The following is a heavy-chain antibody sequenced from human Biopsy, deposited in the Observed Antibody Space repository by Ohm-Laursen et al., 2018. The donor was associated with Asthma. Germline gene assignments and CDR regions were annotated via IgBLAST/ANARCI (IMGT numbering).Heavy chain of an antibody. CDR3: ARHDHRWDTYADF. Sequence: GTLSLTCTVSGASITGSAYYWGWIRQPPGKGLEWIGSMYYGDTTYYSPSLKSRVTISVDTSKNQFSLILSSVTAADTAVYYCARHDHRWDTYADFWGQGTLVTVSA. CDR2: MYYGDTT. D-gene: IGHD2-2*01. V-gene: IGHV4-39*01. J-gene: IGHJ4*02. CDR1: GASITGSAYY.